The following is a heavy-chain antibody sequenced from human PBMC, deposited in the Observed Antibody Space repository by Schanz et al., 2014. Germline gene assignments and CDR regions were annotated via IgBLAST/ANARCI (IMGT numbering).Heavy chain of an antibody. V-gene: IGHV4-59*01. CDR2: IYYTGST. Sequence: QVQLQASGPGLVKPSETLSLTCNVSGDSISSYYWSWLRQAPGKGLEWIGYIYYTGSTNNNPSLTSRVTMSVDTSTNQFSLRLASVTAADTALYYCARVISPHRGAASWLDPWGQGTLVTVSS. J-gene: IGHJ5*02. CDR3: ARVISPHRGAASWLDP. D-gene: IGHD2-15*01. CDR1: GDSISSYY.